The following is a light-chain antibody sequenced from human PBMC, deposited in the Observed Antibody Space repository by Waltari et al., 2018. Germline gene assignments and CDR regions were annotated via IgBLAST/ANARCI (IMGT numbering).Light chain of an antibody. V-gene: IGKV1-39*01. CDR2: SAF. CDR3: QQSYSLPLT. CDR1: RTISND. Sequence: DIQMTQSPSSLSASVGDRVTITCRASRTISNDLNWYQQKPGKAPKLLIYSAFRLQSGVPSRFSGGGSGTDFTLTISSLQAEDFATYYCQQSYSLPLTFGGGTKVEMK. J-gene: IGKJ4*01.